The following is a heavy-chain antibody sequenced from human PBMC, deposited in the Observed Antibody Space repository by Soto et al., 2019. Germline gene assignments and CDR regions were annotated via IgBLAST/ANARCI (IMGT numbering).Heavy chain of an antibody. Sequence: SETLSLTCTVSGGSVNRGTYYWSWIRQPPGKGPEWIGNIYYNGSTNHNPSLKNRVTISADTSKNQFSLRLRSVTAADTAVYFCARGALVYPSTWASHFDIWGQGIPVTVSS. CDR3: ARGALVYPSTWASHFDI. V-gene: IGHV4-61*01. CDR2: IYYNGST. D-gene: IGHD2-2*01. CDR1: GGSVNRGTYY. J-gene: IGHJ4*02.